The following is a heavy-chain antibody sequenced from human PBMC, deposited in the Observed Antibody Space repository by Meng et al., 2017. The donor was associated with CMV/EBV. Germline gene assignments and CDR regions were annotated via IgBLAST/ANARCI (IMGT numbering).Heavy chain of an antibody. D-gene: IGHD6-19*01. CDR1: GYSFTSYW. V-gene: IGHV3-30*19. CDR2: ISYDGSNK. CDR3: ARAEAGIAVAGTQDY. Sequence: GESLKISCKGSGYSFTSYWIDWVRQAPGKGLEWVAVISYDGSNKYYADSVKGRFTISRDNSKNTLYLQMNSLRAEDTAVYYCARAEAGIAVAGTQDYWGQGTLVTVSS. J-gene: IGHJ4*02.